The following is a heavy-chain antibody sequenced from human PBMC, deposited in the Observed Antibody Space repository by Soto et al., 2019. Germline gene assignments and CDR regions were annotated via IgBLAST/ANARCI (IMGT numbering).Heavy chain of an antibody. V-gene: IGHV5-51*01. CDR3: VVQQQLPRVNY. CDR2: TYPGDSDT. CDR1: GYSFTGYW. D-gene: IGHD6-13*01. J-gene: IGHJ4*02. Sequence: PGESLKISCTFSGYSFTGYWIGWVRQMPGKGLEWMGITYPGDSDTRYSPSFQGRVTISADKSINTAYLQWSSLKASDTAMYYCVVQQQLPRVNYWGQGTLATVYS.